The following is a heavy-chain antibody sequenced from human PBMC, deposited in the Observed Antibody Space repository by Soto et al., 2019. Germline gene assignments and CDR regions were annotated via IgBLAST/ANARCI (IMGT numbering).Heavy chain of an antibody. Sequence: SDTLSLTGTVSGASIGSSYWSWFRQPPGKGLEGIGYIFYSGSTNDSPSLNSRVSISIDTSNSQFSLTLRSVTAADTPVYYYARVSTVTKLDYWSHGILVTVSS. D-gene: IGHD4-17*01. V-gene: IGHV4-59*01. CDR2: IFYSGST. CDR3: ARVSTVTKLDY. J-gene: IGHJ4*01. CDR1: GASIGSSY.